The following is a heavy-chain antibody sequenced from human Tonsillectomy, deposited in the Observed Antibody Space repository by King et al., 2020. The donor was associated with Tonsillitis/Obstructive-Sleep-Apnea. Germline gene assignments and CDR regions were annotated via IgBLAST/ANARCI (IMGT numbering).Heavy chain of an antibody. D-gene: IGHD4-11*01. J-gene: IGHJ6*03. CDR2: ISSSSSYT. V-gene: IGHV3-11*05. CDR3: ARVSTVTTFYFYYYMDV. CDR1: GFTFSDYY. Sequence: VQLVESGGGLVKPGGSLRLSCAASGFTFSDYYMSWIRQAPGKGREWVSYISSSSSYTNYADSVKGRFTISRDNSKNSLYLQMNSLRAEDTAVYYCARVSTVTTFYFYYYMDVWGKGTTVTVSS.